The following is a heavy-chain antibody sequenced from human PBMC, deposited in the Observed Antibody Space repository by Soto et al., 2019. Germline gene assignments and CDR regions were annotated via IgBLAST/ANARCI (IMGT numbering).Heavy chain of an antibody. V-gene: IGHV3-23*01. CDR1: GFTFSSYA. CDR2: IGASGTAT. Sequence: GGSLRLSCEGSGFTFSSYAMSWVRQAPGKGLEWVSGIGASGTATYYAEFVKGRFIISRDNSKNTLHLQMNNLRAEDTAIYYCALRKTGSYFDYWGQGTLVTVSS. CDR3: ALRKTGSYFDY. D-gene: IGHD1-26*01. J-gene: IGHJ4*02.